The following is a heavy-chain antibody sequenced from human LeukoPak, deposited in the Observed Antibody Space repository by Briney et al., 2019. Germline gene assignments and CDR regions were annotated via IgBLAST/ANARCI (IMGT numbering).Heavy chain of an antibody. CDR2: IYHSGST. Sequence: PSETLSLTCAVSGGSISSSNWWSWVRQPPGKGLEWIGEIYHSGSTNYNPSLKSRVTISVDKSKNQFSLKLSSVTAADTAVYYCARVPDYGGNSPYYFDYWGQGTLVTVSS. CDR3: ARVPDYGGNSPYYFDY. CDR1: GGSISSSNW. V-gene: IGHV4-4*02. D-gene: IGHD4-23*01. J-gene: IGHJ4*02.